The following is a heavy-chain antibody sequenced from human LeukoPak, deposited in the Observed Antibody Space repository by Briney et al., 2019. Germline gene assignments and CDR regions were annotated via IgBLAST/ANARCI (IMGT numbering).Heavy chain of an antibody. CDR2: IYYSGST. CDR3: ARGSPFDY. J-gene: IGHJ4*02. Sequence: SETLSLTCSVSGGSISNYYWSWIRQPPGKGLEWIGYIYYSGSTNYNPSLKSRVTISVDTSKNQFSLKPNSVTAADTAVYYCARGSPFDYWGQGTLVTVSS. D-gene: IGHD6-6*01. V-gene: IGHV4-59*01. CDR1: GGSISNYY.